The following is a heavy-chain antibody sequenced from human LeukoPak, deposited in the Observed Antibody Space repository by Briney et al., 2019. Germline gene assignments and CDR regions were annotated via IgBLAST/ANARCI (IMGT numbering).Heavy chain of an antibody. Sequence: GGSLRLSCAASGFTFSSYAMSWVRQAPGKGLEWVSAIIDRGDNTYYADSVKGRFTISRDNSKNTLYLQMSSLRAEDTAIYYCAKDWSCDYWGQGTLVTVSS. CDR2: IIDRGDNT. J-gene: IGHJ4*02. D-gene: IGHD1-26*01. V-gene: IGHV3-23*01. CDR3: AKDWSCDY. CDR1: GFTFSSYA.